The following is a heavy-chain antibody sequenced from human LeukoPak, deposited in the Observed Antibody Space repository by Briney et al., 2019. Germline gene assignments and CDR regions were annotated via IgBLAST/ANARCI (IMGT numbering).Heavy chain of an antibody. J-gene: IGHJ1*01. CDR1: GFTFNTYS. V-gene: IGHV3-21*01. Sequence: TGGSLRLSCAASGFTFNTYSMNWVRQAPGKGLEWVSSISSSSSYIYYADSVKGRFTISRDNAKNSLYLQMNSLRAEDTAVYYCARDNTHSSGYRAFQHWGQGTLVTVSS. D-gene: IGHD3-22*01. CDR2: ISSSSSYI. CDR3: ARDNTHSSGYRAFQH.